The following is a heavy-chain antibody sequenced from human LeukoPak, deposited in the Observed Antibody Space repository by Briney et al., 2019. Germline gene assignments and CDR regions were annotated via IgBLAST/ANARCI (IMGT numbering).Heavy chain of an antibody. D-gene: IGHD3-22*01. CDR3: ARGYYDSSGAFDY. CDR2: INHSGST. CDR1: GYSISSGYY. V-gene: IGHV4-38-2*01. J-gene: IGHJ4*02. Sequence: SETPSLTCAVSGYSISSGYYWGWIRQPPGKGLEWIGSINHSGSTYYNPSLKSRVTISVDTSKNQFSLKLSSVTAADTAVYYCARGYYDSSGAFDYWGQGTLVTVSS.